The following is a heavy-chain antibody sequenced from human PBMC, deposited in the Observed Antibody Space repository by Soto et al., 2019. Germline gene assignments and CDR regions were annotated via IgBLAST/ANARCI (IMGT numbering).Heavy chain of an antibody. CDR1: GFTFSSYA. V-gene: IGHV3-23*01. CDR3: ASRNTYYYDSSGYYYFDY. Sequence: GGSLRLSCAASGFTFSSYAMSWVRQAPGKGLEWVSAISGSGGSTYYADSVKGRFTISRDNSKNTLYLQMNSLRAEDPAVYSLASRNTYYYDSSGYYYFDYWGQGTLVTVSS. J-gene: IGHJ4*02. D-gene: IGHD3-22*01. CDR2: ISGSGGST.